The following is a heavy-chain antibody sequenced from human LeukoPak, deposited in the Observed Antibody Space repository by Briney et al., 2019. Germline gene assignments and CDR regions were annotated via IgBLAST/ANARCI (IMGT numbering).Heavy chain of an antibody. D-gene: IGHD2-15*01. CDR3: AKGGAWGGNCSGGSCYFLDP. V-gene: IGHV4-34*01. CDR1: GGSFSGYY. J-gene: IGHJ5*02. CDR2: IYHSGST. Sequence: SETLSLTCGVYGGSFSGYYWNWIRQPPGKGLEWIGEIYHSGSTNYNPSLKSRVTISVDKSKNQFSLKLSSVTAADPAVYYCAKGGAWGGNCSGGSCYFLDPWGQGTLVTVSS.